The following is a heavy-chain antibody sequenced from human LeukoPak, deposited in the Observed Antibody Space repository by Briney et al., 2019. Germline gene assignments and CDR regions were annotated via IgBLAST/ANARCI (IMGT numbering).Heavy chain of an antibody. V-gene: IGHV4-59*08. Sequence: SETLSLTCTVSGGSISSYYWSWFRQPPGKGLEWIGYIYSSGSTNYNPSLKSRVTISVDTSKNQFSLKLSSVTAADTAVYYCARPLYYYGSGSPWFDPWGQGTLVTVSS. CDR1: GGSISSYY. D-gene: IGHD3-10*01. CDR2: IYSSGST. J-gene: IGHJ5*02. CDR3: ARPLYYYGSGSPWFDP.